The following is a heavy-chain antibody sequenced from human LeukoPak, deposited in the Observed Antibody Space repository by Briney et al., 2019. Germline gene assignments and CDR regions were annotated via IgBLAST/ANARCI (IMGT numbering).Heavy chain of an antibody. Sequence: SETLSLTCTVSGGSIGSSSYYWSWIRQPPGKGLEWIGYIYYSGSTNYNPSLKSRVTISVDTSKNQFSLKLSSVTAADTAVYYCARARYHEWWGYYYYYMDVWGKGTTVTVSS. J-gene: IGHJ6*03. CDR2: IYYSGST. CDR3: ARARYHEWWGYYYYYMDV. CDR1: GGSIGSSSYY. V-gene: IGHV4-61*01. D-gene: IGHD2-15*01.